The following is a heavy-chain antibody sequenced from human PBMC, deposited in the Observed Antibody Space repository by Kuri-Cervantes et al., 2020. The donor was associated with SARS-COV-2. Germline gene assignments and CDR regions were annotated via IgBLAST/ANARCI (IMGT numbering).Heavy chain of an antibody. V-gene: IGHV1-46*01. Sequence: ASVQVSCKAAGYTFTNDYMYWVRQAPGQELEWMGIINPNAGSTSYARKFQGRVTMTRDTSTSTVYVELSSLRSEDTAVYYCARARSSGYFDYYYGMDVWGQGTMVTVAS. CDR1: GYTFTNDY. J-gene: IGHJ6*01. CDR3: ARARSSGYFDYYYGMDV. CDR2: INPNAGST. D-gene: IGHD3-22*01.